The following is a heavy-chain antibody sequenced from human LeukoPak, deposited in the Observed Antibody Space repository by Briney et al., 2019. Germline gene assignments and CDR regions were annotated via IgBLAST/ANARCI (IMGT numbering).Heavy chain of an antibody. CDR1: GFTFSSYG. V-gene: IGHV3-30*18. D-gene: IGHD3-9*01. CDR2: ISYDGSNK. Sequence: GRSLRLSCAASGFTFSSYGMHWVRQAPGKGLEWVAVISYDGSNKYYADSVKGRFTISRDNSKNTLYLQMNSLRAEDTAVYYCAKPVGYFDWLLFPFDYWGQGTLVTVSS. CDR3: AKPVGYFDWLLFPFDY. J-gene: IGHJ4*02.